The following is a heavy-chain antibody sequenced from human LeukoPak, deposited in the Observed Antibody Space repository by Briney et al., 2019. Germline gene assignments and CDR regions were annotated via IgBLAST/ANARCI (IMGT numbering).Heavy chain of an antibody. Sequence: SQTLSLTCTVSGDSISGNFYFWSWLRQTAGKGLEWIGRIYASGAASYNPSLKSRVTISVDTSKNQYFLKLKSVTAADTAVYYCARESVYYYGPFDPWGQGTRVIVSS. V-gene: IGHV4-61*02. CDR2: IYASGAA. CDR1: GDSISGNFYF. J-gene: IGHJ5*02. CDR3: ARESVYYYGPFDP. D-gene: IGHD3-22*01.